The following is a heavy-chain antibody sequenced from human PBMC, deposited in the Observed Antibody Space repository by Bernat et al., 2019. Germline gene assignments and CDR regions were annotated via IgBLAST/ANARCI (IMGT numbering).Heavy chain of an antibody. J-gene: IGHJ3*02. D-gene: IGHD1-26*01. CDR2: TYYRSKWYN. CDR3: ASSAKSGSYDLIGAFDI. Sequence: QVQLQQSGSGLVKPSQTLSLTCAISGDSVPSNSAAWNWIRQSPSRGLEWLGRTYYRSKWYNDYAVSVKSRITINPDTSKNQFSLQLNSVTPEDTAVYYCASSAKSGSYDLIGAFDIWGQGTMVTVSS. V-gene: IGHV6-1*01. CDR1: GDSVPSNSAA.